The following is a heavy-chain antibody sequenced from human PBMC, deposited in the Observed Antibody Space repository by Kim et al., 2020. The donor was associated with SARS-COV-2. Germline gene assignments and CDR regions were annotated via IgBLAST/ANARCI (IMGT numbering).Heavy chain of an antibody. D-gene: IGHD3-10*01. CDR1: GYTFTSYD. V-gene: IGHV1-8*01. CDR3: ARGLLVRGIFYYYYYMDV. Sequence: ASVKVSCKASGYTFTSYDINWVRQATGQGLEWMGWMNPNSGNTGYAQKFQGRVTMTRNTSISTAYMELSSLRSVDTAVYYGARGLLVRGIFYYYYYMDVWGKGSAVTVS. J-gene: IGHJ6*03. CDR2: MNPNSGNT.